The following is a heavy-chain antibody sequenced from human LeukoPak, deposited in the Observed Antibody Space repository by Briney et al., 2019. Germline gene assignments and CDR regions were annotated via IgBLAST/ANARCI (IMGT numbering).Heavy chain of an antibody. J-gene: IGHJ5*02. CDR3: ARAGSGWFWFDP. V-gene: IGHV1-46*03. CDR1: GYTFTSYY. D-gene: IGHD6-19*01. Sequence: ASVKVSCKASGYTFTSYYMHWVRQAPGQGLEWMGIINPSGGYTTYAQNSQGRVTMTRDTSTSTVYMELSSLRSEDTAVYYCARAGSGWFWFDPWGQGTLVTVSS. CDR2: INPSGGYT.